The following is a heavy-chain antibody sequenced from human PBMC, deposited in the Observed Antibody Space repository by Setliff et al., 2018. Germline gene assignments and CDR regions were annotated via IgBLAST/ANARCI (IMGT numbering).Heavy chain of an antibody. J-gene: IGHJ6*03. CDR2: TIPSFGST. V-gene: IGHV1-69*05. CDR3: AREGVDSRSSTDYRYYMDV. CDR1: GGTFRSYG. Sequence: SVKVSCKASGGTFRSYGISWVRQAPGQGLEWMGGTIPSFGSTNYAQKFQDRVTITTDKSTSTAYMELSSLKSDDTAVYYCAREGVDSRSSTDYRYYMDVWGKGTTVTVSS. D-gene: IGHD3-22*01.